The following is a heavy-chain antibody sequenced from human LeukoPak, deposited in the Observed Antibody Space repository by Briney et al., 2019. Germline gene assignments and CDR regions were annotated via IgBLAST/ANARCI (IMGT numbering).Heavy chain of an antibody. Sequence: GGSLRLSCLASGLTLSNYAMNWVRQAPGKGLEWLSYISASGRTTYYADSVKGRFSMSRDNANNSVFLEMNSLRVDDTALYYCARDLEEDWGQGTLVTVSS. CDR3: ARDLEED. V-gene: IGHV3-48*04. CDR1: GLTLSNYA. J-gene: IGHJ4*02. CDR2: ISASGRTT.